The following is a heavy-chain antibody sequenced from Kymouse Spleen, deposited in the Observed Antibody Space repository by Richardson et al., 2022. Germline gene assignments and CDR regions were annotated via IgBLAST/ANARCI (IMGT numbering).Heavy chain of an antibody. CDR1: GGSISSSSYY. CDR2: IYYSGST. CDR3: ARHPYEYGMDV. Sequence: QLQLQESGPGLVKPSETLSLTCTVSGGSISSSSYYWGWIRQPPGKGLEWIGSIYYSGSTYYNPSLKSRVTISVDTSKNQFSLKLSSVTAADTAVYYCARHPYEYGMDVWGQGTTVTVSS. D-gene: IGHD2-8*01,IGHD3-16*02,IGHD3-22*01. J-gene: IGHJ6*02. V-gene: IGHV4-39*01.